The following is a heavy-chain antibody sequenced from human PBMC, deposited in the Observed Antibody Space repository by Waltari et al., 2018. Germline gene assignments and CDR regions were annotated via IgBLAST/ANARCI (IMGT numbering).Heavy chain of an antibody. Sequence: QVQLQQWGAGLLKPSETLSLTCAVYGGSFSGYYWSWIRQPPGKGLEWIGEINHSGSTNYNPSFKSRVTISVDTSKNQFSLKLSSVTAADTAVYYCARSKSTSFDKPFDYWGQGTLVTVSS. CDR3: ARSKSTSFDKPFDY. CDR1: GGSFSGYY. CDR2: INHSGST. V-gene: IGHV4-34*01. D-gene: IGHD2-2*01. J-gene: IGHJ4*02.